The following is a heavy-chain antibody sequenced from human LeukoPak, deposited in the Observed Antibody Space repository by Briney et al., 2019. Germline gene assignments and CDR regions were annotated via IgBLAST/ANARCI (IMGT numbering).Heavy chain of an antibody. D-gene: IGHD1-26*01. CDR1: GFNFGDYA. Sequence: PGGSLRLSCTASGFNFGDYAMSWVRQAPGKGLEWVGFIRSKAFGGTTEYAASVKGRFTISKDDSKSIAYLQMNSLETEDTGVYYCTRSTRLSGSSGPSAPHYDYWGQGTLVTVSS. CDR2: IRSKAFGGTT. J-gene: IGHJ4*02. CDR3: TRSTRLSGSSGPSAPHYDY. V-gene: IGHV3-49*04.